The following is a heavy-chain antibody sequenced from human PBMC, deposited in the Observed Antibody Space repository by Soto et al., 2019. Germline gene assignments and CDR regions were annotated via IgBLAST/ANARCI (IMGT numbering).Heavy chain of an antibody. V-gene: IGHV3-15*01. CDR2: VKSRRDGGTI. J-gene: IGHJ4*02. CDR3: TTFYAFRSGY. D-gene: IGHD3-3*01. Sequence: GGSLRLSCTASGFIFSNAWMSWVRQAPGRGLEWVGRVKSRRDGGTIDYAAPVKDRFSISRDDSKNTLYLQMGSLKTEYTAVYYGTTFYAFRSGYWGQGTQVTVSS. CDR1: GFIFSNAW.